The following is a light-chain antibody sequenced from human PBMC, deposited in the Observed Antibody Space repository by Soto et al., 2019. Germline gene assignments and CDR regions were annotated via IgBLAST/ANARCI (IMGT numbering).Light chain of an antibody. Sequence: DIQMTQSPSSLSASVGDRVIITCRASQSIRIYLNWYQKKPGKAPKLLIYAASNLQSGVPSRFGGSGSGTDFTFTITSLQAEDFATYYCQQSYRTPTFGGGTKVEIK. V-gene: IGKV1-39*01. CDR2: AAS. J-gene: IGKJ4*01. CDR1: QSIRIY. CDR3: QQSYRTPT.